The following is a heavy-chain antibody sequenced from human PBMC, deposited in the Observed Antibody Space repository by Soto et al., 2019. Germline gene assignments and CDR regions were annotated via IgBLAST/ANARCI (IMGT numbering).Heavy chain of an antibody. J-gene: IGHJ5*02. CDR2: MNPNSGNT. CDR1: GYTFTSYD. Sequence: GASVKVSCKASGYTFTSYDINWVRQATGQGLEWMGWMNPNSGNTGYTQKFQGRVTMTRNTSISTAYMELSSLRSEDTAVYYCARGVDIVVVVVPDNWSAPWGQGTLVTVSS. D-gene: IGHD2-15*01. CDR3: ARGVDIVVVVVPDNWSAP. V-gene: IGHV1-8*01.